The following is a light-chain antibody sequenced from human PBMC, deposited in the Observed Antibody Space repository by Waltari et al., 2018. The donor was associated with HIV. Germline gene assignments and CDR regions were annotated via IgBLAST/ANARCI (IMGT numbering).Light chain of an antibody. Sequence: EIVLTQSPATLSLSPGERATLSCRASQSIGGSLAWYQHNPGQAPRLLIYDASNRATGIPARFSGSGSGTDFTLTISSLKPEDSAVYYCQQRSNWPSFGQGTRLEIK. V-gene: IGKV3-11*01. CDR3: QQRSNWPS. CDR2: DAS. J-gene: IGKJ5*01. CDR1: QSIGGS.